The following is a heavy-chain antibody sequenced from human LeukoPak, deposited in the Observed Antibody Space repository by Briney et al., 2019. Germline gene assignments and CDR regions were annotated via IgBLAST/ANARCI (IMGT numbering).Heavy chain of an antibody. CDR1: GITLSNYG. CDR2: ISDSGGST. J-gene: IGHJ4*02. V-gene: IGHV3-23*01. CDR3: AKRGVVIRVILVGFHKEAYYFDS. D-gene: IGHD3-22*01. Sequence: GGSLRLSCAVSGITLSNYGMSWVRQAPGKGLEWVAGISDSGGSTNYADSVKGRFTISRDNPKNTLYLQMNSLRAEDTAVYFCAKRGVVIRVILVGFHKEAYYFDSWGQGALVTISS.